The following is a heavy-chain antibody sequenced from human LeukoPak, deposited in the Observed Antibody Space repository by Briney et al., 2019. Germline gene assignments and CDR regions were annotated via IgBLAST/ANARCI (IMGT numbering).Heavy chain of an antibody. CDR2: ISGSGGST. CDR3: AKGWDISYYFDY. J-gene: IGHJ4*02. V-gene: IGHV3-23*01. Sequence: GGSLRLSCAASGFTFSSYAMSWVRQAPGKGLEWVSTISGSGGSTYYADSVKGRFTISRDNSKSTLYLQMNSLRAEDTAVYYCAKGWDISYYFDYWGQGTLVTVSS. CDR1: GFTFSSYA. D-gene: IGHD5-12*01.